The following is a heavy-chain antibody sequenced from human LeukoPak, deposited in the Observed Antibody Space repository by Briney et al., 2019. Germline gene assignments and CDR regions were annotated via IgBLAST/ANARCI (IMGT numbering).Heavy chain of an antibody. CDR1: GFTFRNYW. D-gene: IGHD6-19*01. J-gene: IGHJ4*02. CDR3: ARVQGSSGPGIFEY. Sequence: GGSLRLSCAASGFTFRNYWMSWVREAPGKGLDWVANIKQDGSEKFYVDSVKGRLTISRDNAKNSLYLQMNSLRVEDTAVYYCARVQGSSGPGIFEYWGQGTLVTVSS. CDR2: IKQDGSEK. V-gene: IGHV3-7*01.